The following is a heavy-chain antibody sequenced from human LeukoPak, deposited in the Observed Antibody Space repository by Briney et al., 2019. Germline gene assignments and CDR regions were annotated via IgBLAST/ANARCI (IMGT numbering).Heavy chain of an antibody. Sequence: SETLSLTCTVSGVSISSSNSFFWGWIRQSPEKGLEWIGSFSYSGSTYSNPSLKSRVTMSVDTSKNQFSLKLSSVTAADTAVYYCAREFPLGYCSGGDCYPVYFDYWGQGTLVTVSS. CDR2: FSYSGST. CDR3: AREFPLGYCSGGDCYPVYFDY. J-gene: IGHJ4*02. V-gene: IGHV4-39*07. D-gene: IGHD2-15*01. CDR1: GVSISSSNSFF.